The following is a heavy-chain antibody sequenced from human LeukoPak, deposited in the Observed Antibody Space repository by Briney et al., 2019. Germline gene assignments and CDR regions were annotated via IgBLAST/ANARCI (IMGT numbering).Heavy chain of an antibody. CDR3: ARTRYCSSTSCYYFDY. CDR1: GYTFTGYY. V-gene: IGHV1-18*04. Sequence: GASVKVSCKASGYTFTGYYMHWVRQAPGQGLEGMGWISAYNGNTNYAQKLQGRVTMTTDTSTSTAYMELRSLRSDDTAVYYCARTRYCSSTSCYYFDYWGQGTLVTVSS. D-gene: IGHD2-2*01. J-gene: IGHJ4*02. CDR2: ISAYNGNT.